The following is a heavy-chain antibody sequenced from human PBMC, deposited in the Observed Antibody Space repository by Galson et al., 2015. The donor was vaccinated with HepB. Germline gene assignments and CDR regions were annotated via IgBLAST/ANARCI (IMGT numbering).Heavy chain of an antibody. V-gene: IGHV5-51*01. CDR2: INPPDSDT. CDR1: GYSFINHW. CDR3: ARGSVGTWDY. Sequence: QSGAEVKKPGESLKISCKGSGYSFINHWIGWVRQMPGKGLEWMGFINPPDSDTRYSPSFQGQVTTSVDKSISTAYVQWSSLKASDTAIYYCARGSVGTWDYWGQGTLVTVPS. J-gene: IGHJ4*02. D-gene: IGHD6-13*01.